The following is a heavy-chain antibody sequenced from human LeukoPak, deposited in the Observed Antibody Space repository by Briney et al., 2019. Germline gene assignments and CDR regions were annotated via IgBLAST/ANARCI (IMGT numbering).Heavy chain of an antibody. CDR3: ARVSYSSSWYPPGYYYYMDV. CDR1: GYSISSGYY. J-gene: IGHJ6*03. D-gene: IGHD6-13*01. CDR2: IYHSGTT. Sequence: SETLSLTCTVSGYSISSGYYWGLIRQPPGEGLAWIGCIYHSGTTYYNPSLKSRVTISVDTSKNQFSLKLSSVTAADTAVYYCARVSYSSSWYPPGYYYYMDVWGKGTTVTISS. V-gene: IGHV4-38-2*02.